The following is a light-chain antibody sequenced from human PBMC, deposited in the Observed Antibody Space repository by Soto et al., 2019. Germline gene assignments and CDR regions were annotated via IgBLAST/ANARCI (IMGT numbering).Light chain of an antibody. CDR3: HHYNKWRT. CDR2: GAS. J-gene: IGKJ1*01. Sequence: EIVMTQSPATLSVSPGERATLSCRASQSVSSNLAWYQQKPGQAPRLLIYGASTRATGIPARFSGCGSGTEFTLTISSLFSEDFEVYYYHHYNKWRTFGQVTKV. CDR1: QSVSSN. V-gene: IGKV3-15*01.